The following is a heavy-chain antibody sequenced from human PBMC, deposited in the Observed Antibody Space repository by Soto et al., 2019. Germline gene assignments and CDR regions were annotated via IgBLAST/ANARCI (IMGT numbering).Heavy chain of an antibody. CDR1: GGSIISSNFY. Sequence: QLQESGPGLVKPSETLSLTCTVSGGSIISSNFYWGWIRQPPGKGLEWIGSVEYVGSTYENPSLKSRVTLSADTSKNQFSLKLTSVTAADTAIYYCARHVRGAVTMNWFDPWGHGTLVTVSS. J-gene: IGHJ5*02. D-gene: IGHD3-10*02. CDR3: ARHVRGAVTMNWFDP. V-gene: IGHV4-39*01. CDR2: VEYVGST.